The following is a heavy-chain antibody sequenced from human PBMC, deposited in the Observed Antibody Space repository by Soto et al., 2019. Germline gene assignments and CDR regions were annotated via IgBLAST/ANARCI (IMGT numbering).Heavy chain of an antibody. CDR1: GFTFSSYS. D-gene: IGHD2-15*01. CDR2: ISSSSSYI. CDR3: ASQYCSGGSCYSVGYNWFDP. J-gene: IGHJ5*02. V-gene: IGHV3-21*01. Sequence: EVQLVESGGGLVKPGGSLRLSCAASGFTFSSYSMNWVRQAPGKGLEWVSSISSSSSYIYYADSVKGRFTISRDNAKNSLYLQMNSLRAEDTAVYYCASQYCSGGSCYSVGYNWFDPWGQGTLVTVSS.